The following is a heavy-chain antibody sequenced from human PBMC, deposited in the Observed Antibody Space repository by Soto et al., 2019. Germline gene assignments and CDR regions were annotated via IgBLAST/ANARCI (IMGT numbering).Heavy chain of an antibody. Sequence: ASVKVSCKASGYIFTSYYMHWVRRAPGQGLEWMGLINPSGGSTSYAQKFQGRVTMTRDTSISTVYMELSSLRYDDTAVYYCARGGWILWSGDSITHGMDVWGQGTTVTVSS. V-gene: IGHV1-46*01. CDR2: INPSGGST. CDR1: GYIFTSYY. CDR3: ARGGWILWSGDSITHGMDV. J-gene: IGHJ6*02. D-gene: IGHD3-10*01.